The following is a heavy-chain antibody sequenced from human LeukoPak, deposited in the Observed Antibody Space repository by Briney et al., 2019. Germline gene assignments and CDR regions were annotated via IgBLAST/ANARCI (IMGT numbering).Heavy chain of an antibody. Sequence: ASVKVSCTASGYTFTSHGISWVRQAPGQGLEWMGWVSTYNGNTNYVPKYQGRVTMTTDTSTSTAYMELRSLRSDDAAVYYCARDVDTATDQINDYWGQGTLVTVSS. V-gene: IGHV1-18*04. D-gene: IGHD5-18*01. CDR1: GYTFTSHG. CDR3: ARDVDTATDQINDY. J-gene: IGHJ4*02. CDR2: VSTYNGNT.